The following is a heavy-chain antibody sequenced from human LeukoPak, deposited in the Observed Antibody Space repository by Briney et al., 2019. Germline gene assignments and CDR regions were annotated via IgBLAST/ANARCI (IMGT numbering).Heavy chain of an antibody. D-gene: IGHD4-11*01. CDR2: IKQDGSNK. Sequence: GGSLRLSCVASGISFSHYWMSWVRQAPGKGLEWVANIKQDGSNKYYVDSVKGRFTTSRDNAKNSLYLQMNSLRVEDTAVYYCARDLSYSNNDPTFDIWGQGTMVTVSS. CDR1: GISFSHYW. CDR3: ARDLSYSNNDPTFDI. V-gene: IGHV3-7*01. J-gene: IGHJ3*02.